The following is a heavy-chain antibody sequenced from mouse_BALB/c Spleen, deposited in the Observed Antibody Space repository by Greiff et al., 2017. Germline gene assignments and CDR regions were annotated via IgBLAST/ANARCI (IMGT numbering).Heavy chain of an antibody. D-gene: IGHD1-1*01. CDR2: IDPENGDT. CDR1: GFNIKDYY. J-gene: IGHJ2*01. Sequence: VQLQQSGAELVRSGASVKLSCTASGFNIKDYYMHWVKQRPEQGLEWIGWIDPENGDTEYAPKFQGKATMTADTSSNTAYLQLSSLTSEDTAVYYCNVPYYYGSSYEAGNYWGQGTTLTVSS. V-gene: IGHV14-4*02. CDR3: NVPYYYGSSYEAGNY.